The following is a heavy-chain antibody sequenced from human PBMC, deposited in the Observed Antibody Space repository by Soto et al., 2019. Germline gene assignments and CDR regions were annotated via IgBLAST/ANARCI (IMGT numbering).Heavy chain of an antibody. J-gene: IGHJ6*02. D-gene: IGHD2-15*01. CDR3: ARDSGGGSSLSSWYYGMDV. CDR2: INPNSGGT. V-gene: IGHV1-2*02. Sequence: ASVKVSCEASGYTFTCYYMHWVRQAPGQGLEWMGWINPNSGGTNYAQKFQGRVTMTRDTSIRTAYMELSRMRSDDTAVYYCARDSGGGSSLSSWYYGMDVWGQGTTVTVSS. CDR1: GYTFTCYY.